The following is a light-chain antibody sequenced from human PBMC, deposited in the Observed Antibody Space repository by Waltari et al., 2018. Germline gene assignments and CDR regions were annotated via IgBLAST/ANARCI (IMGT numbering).Light chain of an antibody. CDR1: SSDVGGYNF. J-gene: IGLJ3*02. CDR3: SSYSSTNTVV. V-gene: IGLV2-14*03. Sequence: QSALTQPASVSGSPGQSVTISCTGTSSDVGGYNFVSWYQQHPGRAPKLMIYDVTQRPSGVSTRFSGSKSVDTASLTISGLQAADEAEYYCSSYSSTNTVVFGGGTQLTV. CDR2: DVT.